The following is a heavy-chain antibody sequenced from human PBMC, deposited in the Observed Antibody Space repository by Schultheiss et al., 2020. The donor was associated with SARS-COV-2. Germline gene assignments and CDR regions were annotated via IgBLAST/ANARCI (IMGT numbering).Heavy chain of an antibody. CDR1: GFAFSNSA. D-gene: IGHD3-10*01. Sequence: SVKVSCKASGFAFSNSAVQWVRQARGQRLEWIGWMNPNSGNTGYAQKFQGRVTITRDTSASTAYMELSSLRSDDTAVYYCARRVYYGSGRDYYYGMDVWGQGTTVTVSS. V-gene: IGHV1-58*01. CDR3: ARRVYYGSGRDYYYGMDV. J-gene: IGHJ6*02. CDR2: MNPNSGNT.